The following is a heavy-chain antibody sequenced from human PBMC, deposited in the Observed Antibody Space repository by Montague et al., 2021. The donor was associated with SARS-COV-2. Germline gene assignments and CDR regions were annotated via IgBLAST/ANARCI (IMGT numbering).Heavy chain of an antibody. CDR2: FYYSGNT. V-gene: IGHV4-39*01. D-gene: IGHD4-23*01. J-gene: IGHJ4*02. CDR3: ARGAKVYGGLADY. Sequence: SETLSLTCTVSGGSVRSSNYCWGWIRQPPGKGLEWIANFYYSGNTYYNPSLKSRVTISVDTSNNQFSLKLRSVTAAATAVSYCARGAKVYGGLADYWGQGTLVTVSS. CDR1: GGSVRSSNYC.